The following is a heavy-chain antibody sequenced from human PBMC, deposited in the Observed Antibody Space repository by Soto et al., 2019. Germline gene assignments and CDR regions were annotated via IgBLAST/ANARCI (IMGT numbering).Heavy chain of an antibody. CDR2: IYPGDSDT. Sequence: PGESLKISCKGSGYSFTSNWIDWVRQMPGKGLEWMGIIYPGDSDTRYSPPFQGQVTISADKSISTAYLQWSRLKASDSAMYYCARMDSSALGIDYWGQGTLVTVSS. V-gene: IGHV5-51*01. J-gene: IGHJ4*02. CDR3: ARMDSSALGIDY. CDR1: GYSFTSNW. D-gene: IGHD3-22*01.